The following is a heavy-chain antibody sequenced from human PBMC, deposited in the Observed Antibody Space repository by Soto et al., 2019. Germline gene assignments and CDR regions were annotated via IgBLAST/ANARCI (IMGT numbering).Heavy chain of an antibody. CDR2: TSGSGGST. CDR1: GFTFTNYA. Sequence: GGSLRLSCAASGFTFTNYAMSWVRQAPGKGLEWVSVTSGSGGSTYYADSVKGRFTISRDNSKSTLYLQMDSLRAEDTAVYYCAKVIVVIAAAGDYFDHWGQGTLVTRLL. V-gene: IGHV3-23*01. CDR3: AKVIVVIAAAGDYFDH. J-gene: IGHJ4*02. D-gene: IGHD2-21*01.